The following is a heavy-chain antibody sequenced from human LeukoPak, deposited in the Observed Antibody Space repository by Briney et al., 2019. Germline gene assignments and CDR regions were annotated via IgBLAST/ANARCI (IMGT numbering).Heavy chain of an antibody. CDR1: GGTFSSYA. D-gene: IGHD2-21*02. CDR3: ASESIDCGGDCSQDLHHYYGMDV. J-gene: IGHJ6*02. CDR2: IIPIFGTA. V-gene: IGHV1-69*01. Sequence: ASVKVSCKASGGTFSSYAISWVRQAPGQGLEWMGGIIPIFGTANYAQKFQGRVTITADGSTSTAYMELSSLRSEDTAVYYCASESIDCGGDCSQDLHHYYGMDVWGQGTTVTVSS.